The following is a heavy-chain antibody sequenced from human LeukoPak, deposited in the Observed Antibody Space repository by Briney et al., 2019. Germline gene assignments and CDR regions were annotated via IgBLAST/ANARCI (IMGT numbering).Heavy chain of an antibody. Sequence: PGGSLRLSCVASGFTFSSYWMYWVRQAPGKGPVWVSRIGSDGSSTDYAGSVKGRFTISRDNAKNTLYLQMNSLRAEDTAVYYCAREQGYYSVPGYWGQGTQVTVSS. CDR3: AREQGYYSVPGY. D-gene: IGHD3-22*01. J-gene: IGHJ4*02. CDR1: GFTFSSYW. V-gene: IGHV3-74*01. CDR2: IGSDGSST.